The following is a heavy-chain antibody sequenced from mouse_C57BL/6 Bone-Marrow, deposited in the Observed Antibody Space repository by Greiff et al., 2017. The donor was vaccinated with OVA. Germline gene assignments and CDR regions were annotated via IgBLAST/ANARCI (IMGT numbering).Heavy chain of an antibody. J-gene: IGHJ2*01. CDR3: ARRLLLGDYFDY. V-gene: IGHV3-6*01. CDR1: GYSITSGYY. Sequence: EVKLMESGPGLVKPSQSLSLTCSVTGYSITSGYYWNWIRQFPGNKLEWMGYISYDGSNNYNPSLQNRISITRDTTKNQFFLKLNSVTTEDTATYYCARRLLLGDYFDYWGQGTTLTVSS. CDR2: ISYDGSN. D-gene: IGHD2-1*01.